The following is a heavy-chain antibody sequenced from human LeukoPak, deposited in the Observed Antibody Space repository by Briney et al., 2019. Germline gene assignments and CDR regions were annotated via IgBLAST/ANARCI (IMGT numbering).Heavy chain of an antibody. CDR3: ARGYDYVWGSYRLDY. CDR2: INPDSGGT. Sequence: ASVEVSCKASGYTFTGYYIHWVRQAPGQGLEWMGWINPDSGGTNYVQKFQGRVTMTGDTSISTAYMELSRLRSDDTAVYYCARGYDYVWGSYRLDYWGQGTLVTVSS. CDR1: GYTFTGYY. J-gene: IGHJ4*02. V-gene: IGHV1-2*02. D-gene: IGHD3-16*02.